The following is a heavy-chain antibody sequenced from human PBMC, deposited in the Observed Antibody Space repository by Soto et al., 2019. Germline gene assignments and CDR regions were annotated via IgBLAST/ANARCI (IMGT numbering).Heavy chain of an antibody. CDR3: ARDADYGGSRGGMDV. CDR1: GGSVNNADYF. CDR2: IYYSGST. D-gene: IGHD4-17*01. Sequence: QVRLEESGPGLVKPSETLSLICSVSGGSVNNADYFWSWIRHHPENGLEWIGYIYYSGSTRYNPSFQTRATLSIDTSKNPFSLRLNSVTVADTAVYFCARDADYGGSRGGMDVWGRGTTVTVSS. J-gene: IGHJ6*02. V-gene: IGHV4-31*03.